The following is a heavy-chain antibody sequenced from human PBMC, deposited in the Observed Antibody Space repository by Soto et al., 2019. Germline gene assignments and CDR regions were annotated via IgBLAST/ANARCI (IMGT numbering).Heavy chain of an antibody. Sequence: SETLSLTCAVSGGSISSSNWWSWVRQPPGKGLEGIGEIYHSGSTNYNPYLKSRVTISVDKSKNQFSLKLSSVTAADTAVYYCARDESTYYYDSSGYSSNWFDPWGQGTLVTVSS. D-gene: IGHD3-22*01. CDR3: ARDESTYYYDSSGYSSNWFDP. CDR1: GGSISSSNW. V-gene: IGHV4-4*02. J-gene: IGHJ5*02. CDR2: IYHSGST.